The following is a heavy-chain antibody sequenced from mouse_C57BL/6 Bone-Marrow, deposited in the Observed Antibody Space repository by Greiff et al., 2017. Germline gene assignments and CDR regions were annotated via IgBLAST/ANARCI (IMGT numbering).Heavy chain of an antibody. V-gene: IGHV1-69*01. Sequence: QVQLQQPGAELVMPGASVKLSCKASGYTFTSYWMHWVKQRPGQGLEWIGEIDPSDSYTNSNQKFKGKSTLTVDKSASTAYMQLSSLTSEDSAVDCCAALSGAWFAYWGQGTLVTVSA. D-gene: IGHD1-2*01. CDR1: GYTFTSYW. J-gene: IGHJ3*01. CDR3: AALSGAWFAY. CDR2: IDPSDSYT.